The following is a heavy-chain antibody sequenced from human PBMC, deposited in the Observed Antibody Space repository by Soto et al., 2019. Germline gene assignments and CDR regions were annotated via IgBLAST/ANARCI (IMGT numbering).Heavy chain of an antibody. CDR1: GFTFSIYA. CDR3: AKVLAVATKYFDY. V-gene: IGHV3-23*01. D-gene: IGHD6-19*01. Sequence: GSLRLSCSASGFTFSIYAMSWVLRAPGKGLEWVSAISGSGGSTYYADSVKGRFTISRDNSKNTLYLQMNSLRAEDTAVYYCAKVLAVATKYFDYWGQGTLVTVSS. CDR2: ISGSGGST. J-gene: IGHJ4*02.